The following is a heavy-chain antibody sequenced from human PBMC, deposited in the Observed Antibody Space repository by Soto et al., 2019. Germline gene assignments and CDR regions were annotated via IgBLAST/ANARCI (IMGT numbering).Heavy chain of an antibody. J-gene: IGHJ6*02. D-gene: IGHD3-10*01. CDR1: GFTFSSYA. CDR3: AKGKYYGSGSSYYYYYGMDV. CDR2: ISGSGGST. Sequence: TGGSLRLSCAASGFTFSSYAMSWVRQAPGKGLEWVSAISGSGGSTYYADSVKGRFTISRDNSKNTLYLQMNSLRAEDTAVYYCAKGKYYGSGSSYYYYYGMDVWGQGTTVTVSS. V-gene: IGHV3-23*01.